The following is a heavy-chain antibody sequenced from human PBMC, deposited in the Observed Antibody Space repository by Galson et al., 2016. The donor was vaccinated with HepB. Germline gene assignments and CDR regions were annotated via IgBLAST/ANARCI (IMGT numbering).Heavy chain of an antibody. Sequence: SLRLSCAASGFTVRSNYMTWVRQAPGQRLEWVSVIYSGGYTYYADSVKGRFPISRDDSKNTVYLQMNSLRAEDTAVYYCARSYYDFWSGLGYWGQGTLVTVSS. V-gene: IGHV3-53*01. CDR2: IYSGGYT. J-gene: IGHJ4*02. D-gene: IGHD3-3*01. CDR1: GFTVRSNY. CDR3: ARSYYDFWSGLGY.